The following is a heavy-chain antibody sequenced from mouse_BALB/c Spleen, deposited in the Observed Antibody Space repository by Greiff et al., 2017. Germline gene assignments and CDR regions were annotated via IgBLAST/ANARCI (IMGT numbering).Heavy chain of an antibody. CDR1: GFTFSSYT. V-gene: IGHV5-12-2*01. CDR3: ARQGGVYYGNHYAMDY. CDR2: ISNGGGST. Sequence: EVKLVESGVGLVQPGGSLKLSCAASGFTFSSYTMSWVRQTPEKRLEWVAYISNGGGSTYYPDTVKGRFTISRDNAKNTLYLQMSSLKSEDTAMYYCARQGGVYYGNHYAMDYWGQGTSVTVAS. J-gene: IGHJ4*01. D-gene: IGHD2-1*01.